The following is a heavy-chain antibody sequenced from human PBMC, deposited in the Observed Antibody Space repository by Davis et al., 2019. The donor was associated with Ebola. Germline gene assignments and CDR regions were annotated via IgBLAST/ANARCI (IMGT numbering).Heavy chain of an antibody. CDR3: ARHLLGYCSGGSCYLGWFDP. V-gene: IGHV4-38-2*02. Sequence: SETLSLTCTVSGYSISSGYYWGWIRQPPGKGLEWIGSIYYSGSTYYNPSLKSRVTISVDTSKNQFSLKLSSVTAADTAVYYCARHLLGYCSGGSCYLGWFDPWGQGTLVTVSS. CDR2: IYYSGST. D-gene: IGHD2-15*01. J-gene: IGHJ5*02. CDR1: GYSISSGYY.